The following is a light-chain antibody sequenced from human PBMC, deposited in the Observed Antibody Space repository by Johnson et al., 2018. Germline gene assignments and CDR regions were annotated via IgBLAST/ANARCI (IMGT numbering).Light chain of an antibody. V-gene: IGLV1-51*02. J-gene: IGLJ1*01. CDR2: ENN. Sequence: QPVLTQPPSVSAAPGQKVTISCSGSSSNIGNNYVSWYQQLPGTAPKLLIYENNKRPSGIPDRFSGSKSGTSATLGITGLQTGDEADYYGGTWDSSLSAGNVFGTGTKVTVL. CDR1: SSNIGNNY. CDR3: GTWDSSLSAGNV.